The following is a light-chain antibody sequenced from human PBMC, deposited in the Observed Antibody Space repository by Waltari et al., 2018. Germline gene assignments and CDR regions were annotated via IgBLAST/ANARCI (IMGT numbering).Light chain of an antibody. CDR3: CSYAGSIV. J-gene: IGLJ1*01. CDR1: RSDAGGYNY. V-gene: IGLV2-23*02. CDR2: DVS. Sequence: QSALPQPASVSGSPGQSITISCTGTRSDAGGYNYVSWYQQHPGKTPKLMIYDVSKRPSGVSNRFSGSKSSNTVSLTISGLQAEDEADYYCCSYAGSIVFGTGTKVTVL.